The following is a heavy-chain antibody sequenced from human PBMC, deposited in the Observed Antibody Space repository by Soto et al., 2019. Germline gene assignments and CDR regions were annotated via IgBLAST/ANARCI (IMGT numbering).Heavy chain of an antibody. CDR2: IIPIFGTA. CDR1: GGTFSSYA. Sequence: QVQLVQSGAEVKKPGSSVKVSCKAFGGTFSSYAISWVRQAPGQGLEWMGGIIPIFGTANYAQKFQGRVTITADESTSTAYMELSSLRSEDTAVYYCARGQSGYYWAHYYYGMDVWGQGTTVTVSS. J-gene: IGHJ6*02. D-gene: IGHD3-3*01. V-gene: IGHV1-69*01. CDR3: ARGQSGYYWAHYYYGMDV.